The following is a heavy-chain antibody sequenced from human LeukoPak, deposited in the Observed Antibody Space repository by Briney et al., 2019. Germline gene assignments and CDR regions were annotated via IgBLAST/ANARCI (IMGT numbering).Heavy chain of an antibody. D-gene: IGHD5-24*01. V-gene: IGHV4-39*01. J-gene: IGHJ5*02. CDR3: ARPRTLEMATITT. Sequence: SETLSLTCTVSGVSISSGGYYWSWIRQPPGKGLEWIGSIYYSGSTYYNPSLKSRVTISVDTSKNQFSLKLSSVTAADTAVYYCARPRTLEMATITTWGQGTLVTVSS. CDR1: GVSISSGGYY. CDR2: IYYSGST.